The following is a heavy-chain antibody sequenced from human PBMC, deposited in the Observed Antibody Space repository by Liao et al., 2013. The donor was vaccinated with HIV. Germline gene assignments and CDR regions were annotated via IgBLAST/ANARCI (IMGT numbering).Heavy chain of an antibody. CDR1: GGSINNYY. Sequence: QVQLQESGPGLVKPSETLSLTCTVSGGSINNYYWNWIRQPAGKGLEWIGRIYTSGSTNYNPSFKSRVTMSVDTSKNQFSLKLSSVTAADTAVYYCARSFYYDSSGYYLQFPTFDYWGQGTLVTVSS. CDR3: ARSFYYDSSGYYLQFPTFDY. D-gene: IGHD3-22*01. V-gene: IGHV4-4*07. CDR2: IYTSGST. J-gene: IGHJ4*02.